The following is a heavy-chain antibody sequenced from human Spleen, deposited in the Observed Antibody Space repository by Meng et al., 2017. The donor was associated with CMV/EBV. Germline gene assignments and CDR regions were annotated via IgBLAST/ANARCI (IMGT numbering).Heavy chain of an antibody. Sequence: GESLKISCAASGFTFSGSTMHWVRQASGKGPEWVGHIKSKANTYATEYAASVKGRFTISKDDLKNTAYLQMNSLKTEDTAVYYCTRLRSSGISDYYYYGLDVWGQGTTVTVSS. CDR2: IKSKANTYAT. V-gene: IGHV3-73*01. CDR3: TRLRSSGISDYYYYGLDV. CDR1: GFTFSGST. D-gene: IGHD1-26*01. J-gene: IGHJ6*02.